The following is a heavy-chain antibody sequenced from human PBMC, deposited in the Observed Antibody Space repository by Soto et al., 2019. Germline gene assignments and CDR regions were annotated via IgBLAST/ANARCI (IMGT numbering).Heavy chain of an antibody. V-gene: IGHV3-23*01. CDR1: GFTFSSYA. CDR3: AKIDYDFWSGSNY. D-gene: IGHD3-3*01. J-gene: IGHJ4*02. Sequence: PGGSLRLSCAASGFTFSSYAMSWVLQAPGKGLEWVSAISGSGGSTYYADSVKGRFTISRDNSKNTLCLQMNSLRAEDTAVYYCAKIDYDFWSGSNYWGQGTLVTVSS. CDR2: ISGSGGST.